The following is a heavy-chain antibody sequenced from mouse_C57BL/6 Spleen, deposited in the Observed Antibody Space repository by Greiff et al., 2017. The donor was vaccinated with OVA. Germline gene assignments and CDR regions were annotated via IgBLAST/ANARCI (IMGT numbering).Heavy chain of an antibody. CDR3: ARFSSKGLLPDAMDY. CDR2: IDPANGNT. Sequence: EVQLQQSVAELVRPGASVKLSCTASGFNIKNTYMHWVKQRPEQGLEWIGRIDPANGNTKYAPKFQGKATITADPSSNTAYLQLSSLTSEDTAIYYCARFSSKGLLPDAMDYWGQGTSVTVSS. V-gene: IGHV14-3*01. CDR1: GFNIKNTY. D-gene: IGHD2-3*01. J-gene: IGHJ4*01.